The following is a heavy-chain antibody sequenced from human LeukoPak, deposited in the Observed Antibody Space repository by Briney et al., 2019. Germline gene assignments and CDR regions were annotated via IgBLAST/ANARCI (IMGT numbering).Heavy chain of an antibody. J-gene: IGHJ4*02. D-gene: IGHD6-6*01. CDR3: ARVVAARSLYYFDY. V-gene: IGHV3-48*04. CDR1: GFTFSSYS. CDR2: ISYSSRTI. Sequence: PGGSLRLSCAASGFTFSSYSMNWVRQAPGKGLEWVSYISYSSRTIYNADSVKGRFTISRDNAKNSLYLQMNSLRAEDTAVYYCARVVAARSLYYFDYWGQGTLVTVSS.